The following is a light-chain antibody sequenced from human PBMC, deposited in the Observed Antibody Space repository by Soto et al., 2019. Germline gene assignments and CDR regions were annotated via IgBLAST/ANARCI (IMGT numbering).Light chain of an antibody. Sequence: EVVLTQSPATLSVSPGERATLSCRASESVNNKLGWYQQKPGQAPRLLIYRASTMATGIPARFSGSGSGTEFTLNISSLQSEDSAVYYCHQYNNWFPFTFGQGTRLEIK. V-gene: IGKV3-15*01. CDR1: ESVNNK. CDR2: RAS. CDR3: HQYNNWFPFT. J-gene: IGKJ5*01.